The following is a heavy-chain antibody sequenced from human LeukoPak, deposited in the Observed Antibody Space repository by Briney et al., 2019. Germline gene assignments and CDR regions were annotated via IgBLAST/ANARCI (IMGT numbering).Heavy chain of an antibody. Sequence: GGSLRLSCAASGFTFSGSAMHWVRQASGKGLEWVGRIRSKANSYATAYAASVKGRFTISRDDSKNTAYLQMNSLKTEDTAVYYCTSVTVTTSGGDGMDVWGQGTTVTVSS. CDR3: TSVTVTTSGGDGMDV. CDR2: IRSKANSYAT. J-gene: IGHJ6*02. V-gene: IGHV3-73*01. CDR1: GFTFSGSA. D-gene: IGHD4-17*01.